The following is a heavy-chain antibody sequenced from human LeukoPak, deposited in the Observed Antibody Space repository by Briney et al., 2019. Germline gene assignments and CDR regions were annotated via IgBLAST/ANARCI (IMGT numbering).Heavy chain of an antibody. CDR1: GFTFSDYY. V-gene: IGHV3-11*03. D-gene: IGHD4/OR15-4a*01. Sequence: GGSLRLSCAASGFTFSDYYMPWVRQAPGKGLEWVSHISSSSRYTNSADSVKGRFTISRDNAKNSLYLQMNSLRGEDTAVYYCANFYYSAFIDSWGQGTLVTVSS. CDR2: ISSSSRYT. CDR3: ANFYYSAFIDS. J-gene: IGHJ4*02.